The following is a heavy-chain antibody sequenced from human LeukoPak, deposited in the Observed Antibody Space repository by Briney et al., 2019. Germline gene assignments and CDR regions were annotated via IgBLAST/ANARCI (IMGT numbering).Heavy chain of an antibody. V-gene: IGHV4-39*07. CDR2: IFYSGST. Sequence: SETLSLTCTVSGGSISTSSYYWGWVRQPPGKGLEWIGNIFYSGSTCYSPSLKSRVTISVDTSKNQFSLKLSSVTAADTAVYYCARCTAGFAFDIWGQGTMVTVSS. CDR3: ARCTAGFAFDI. J-gene: IGHJ3*02. D-gene: IGHD6-13*01. CDR1: GGSISTSSYY.